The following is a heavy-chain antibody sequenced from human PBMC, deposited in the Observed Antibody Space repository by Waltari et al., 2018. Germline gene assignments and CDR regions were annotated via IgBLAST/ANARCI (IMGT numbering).Heavy chain of an antibody. J-gene: IGHJ2*01. CDR1: GGSFSGYY. CDR3: ARGTDYGDYWYFDL. D-gene: IGHD4-17*01. Sequence: QVQLQQWGAGLLKPSETLSLTCAVYGGSFSGYYWSWIRQPPGKGLEWMGEINHSGSTNYNPSLKSRVTISVDTSKNQFSLKLSSVTAADTAVYYCARGTDYGDYWYFDLWGRGTLVTVSS. CDR2: INHSGST. V-gene: IGHV4-34*01.